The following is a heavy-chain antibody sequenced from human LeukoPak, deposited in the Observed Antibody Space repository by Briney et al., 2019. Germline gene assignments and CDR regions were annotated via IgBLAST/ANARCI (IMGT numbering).Heavy chain of an antibody. J-gene: IGHJ3*02. D-gene: IGHD3-10*01. CDR1: GGSISSSSYY. V-gene: IGHV4-39*07. CDR3: ARGYRAVRGVHDAFDI. Sequence: SETLSLTCTVSGGSISSSSYYWGWIRQPPGKGLEWIGTIYYSGSTYYNPSLKSRVTISVDTSKNQFSLKLSSVTAADTAVYYCARGYRAVRGVHDAFDIWGQGTMVTVSS. CDR2: IYYSGST.